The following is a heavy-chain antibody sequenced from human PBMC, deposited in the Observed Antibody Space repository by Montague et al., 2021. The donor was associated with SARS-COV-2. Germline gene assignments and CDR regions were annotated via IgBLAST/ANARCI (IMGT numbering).Heavy chain of an antibody. V-gene: IGHV4-34*01. D-gene: IGHD2-2*01. Sequence: SETLSLTCAVYGGSLGGYYWSWIRQPPGEGLEWIAEISHSGSTSYYPSLKSRVTISVDTSKNQFSLKLSSATAADTAVYYCARVPYRLLFVPRYYGMDVWGQGTTVTVSS. CDR1: GGSLGGYY. CDR3: ARVPYRLLFVPRYYGMDV. CDR2: ISHSGST. J-gene: IGHJ6*02.